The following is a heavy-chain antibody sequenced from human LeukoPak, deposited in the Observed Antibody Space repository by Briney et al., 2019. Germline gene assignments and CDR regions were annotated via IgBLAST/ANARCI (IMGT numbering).Heavy chain of an antibody. CDR3: AKNTYYDFWSGPSPGAYGMDV. CDR2: ISGSGGST. CDR1: GYTFTSYA. D-gene: IGHD3-3*01. V-gene: IGHV3-23*01. J-gene: IGHJ6*02. Sequence: SCKASGYTFTSYAMSWVRQAPGKGLEWVSAISGSGGSTYYADSVKGRFTISRDNSKNTLYLQMNSLRAEDTAVYYCAKNTYYDFWSGPSPGAYGMDVWGQGTTVTVSS.